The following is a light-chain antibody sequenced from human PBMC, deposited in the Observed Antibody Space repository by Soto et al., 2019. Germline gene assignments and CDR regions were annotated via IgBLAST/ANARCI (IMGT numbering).Light chain of an antibody. V-gene: IGKV1-12*01. Sequence: DIQMTQSPSSLSASVGDRVTITCRASQDLDRWLAWYQQKPGEAPKVLIFAASSLQGGLPSRFSGGGSGTDFSLTISSLQPEDFATYYCKQSRSFPLTVGGGTKVDIK. J-gene: IGKJ4*01. CDR1: QDLDRW. CDR3: KQSRSFPLT. CDR2: AAS.